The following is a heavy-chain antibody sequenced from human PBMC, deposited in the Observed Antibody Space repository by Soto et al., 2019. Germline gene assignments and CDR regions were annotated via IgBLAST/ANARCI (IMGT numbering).Heavy chain of an antibody. CDR2: ISYVGTNK. D-gene: IGHD6-13*01. CDR3: AKDWSNMAATGTFDS. CDR1: GFTFSNYG. J-gene: IGHJ4*02. Sequence: QVQLVESGGGVVQPGRSLRLSCAASGFTFSNYGMHWVRQAPGKGLEWVAVISYVGTNKYYGDSVKGRFTISRDNSKNTLYLQMSSLRAEDTAVYYCAKDWSNMAATGTFDSWGQGTLVTVSS. V-gene: IGHV3-30*18.